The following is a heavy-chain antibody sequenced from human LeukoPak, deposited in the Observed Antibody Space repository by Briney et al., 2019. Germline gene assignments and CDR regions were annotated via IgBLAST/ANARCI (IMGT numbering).Heavy chain of an antibody. J-gene: IGHJ6*02. V-gene: IGHV4-34*01. CDR2: INRSGTT. CDR1: GGFLSGFY. D-gene: IGHD6-13*01. Sequence: PSETLSLTCALYGGFLSGFYWSWIRHPPEEGGEWIGKINRSGTTNYAPSLKSRVTISVDTSKNQFSLKLSSMTAADTAVYYCARFSWFYYYYGMDVWGQGTTVTVSS. CDR3: ARFSWFYYYYGMDV.